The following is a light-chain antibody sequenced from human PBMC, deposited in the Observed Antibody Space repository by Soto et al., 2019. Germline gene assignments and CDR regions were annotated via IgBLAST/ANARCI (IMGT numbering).Light chain of an antibody. Sequence: QSVLTQTPSVSGAPGQKITMSCTGSGSNIGAGYDVHWYQQIPGAAPRLLIYADNNRPSGVPDRFSASKSGTSASLAITGLQGEDEANYYCQSYDTSLSGVIFGAGTKLTVL. V-gene: IGLV1-40*01. CDR1: GSNIGAGYD. CDR2: ADN. J-gene: IGLJ2*01. CDR3: QSYDTSLSGVI.